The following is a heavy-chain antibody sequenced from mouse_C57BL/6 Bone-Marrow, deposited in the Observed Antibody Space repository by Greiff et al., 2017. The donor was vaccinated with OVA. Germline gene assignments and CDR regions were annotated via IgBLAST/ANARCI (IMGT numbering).Heavy chain of an antibody. CDR1: GFNIKDYY. CDR3: ARDYYGSDWYFDV. V-gene: IGHV14-2*01. CDR2: IDPEDGET. J-gene: IGHJ1*03. D-gene: IGHD1-1*01. Sequence: VQLQQSGAELVKPGASVKLSCTASGFNIKDYYMHWVKQRPEQGLEWIGRIDPEDGETKYAPKFKGKATITADTSSNTAYLQLSSLTSEDTADYYCARDYYGSDWYFDVWGTGTTVTVSS.